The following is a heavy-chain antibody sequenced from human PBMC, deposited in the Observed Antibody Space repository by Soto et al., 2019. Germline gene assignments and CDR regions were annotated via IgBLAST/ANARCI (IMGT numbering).Heavy chain of an antibody. D-gene: IGHD2-2*01. V-gene: IGHV4-61*01. CDR3: ARVQEYCSSTTCRDYYYGMDV. CDR1: GGSVSSGRYF. CDR2: MFHSGST. J-gene: IGHJ6*02. Sequence: QVQLQESGPGLVKPSETLSLICSVSGGSVSSGRYFWSWIRQPPGKGLEWIGYMFHSGSTKYSPSLKSRVTISVDTSKNQFSLKLSSVSAADTAVYYCARVQEYCSSTTCRDYYYGMDVWGQGTTVTVSS.